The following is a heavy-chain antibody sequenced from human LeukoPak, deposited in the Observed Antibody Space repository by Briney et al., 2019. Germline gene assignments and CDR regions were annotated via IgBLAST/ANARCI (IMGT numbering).Heavy chain of an antibody. CDR2: INPNSGGT. Sequence: GASVKVSCKASGYTFTGYYIHWVRQAPGQGLEWMGWINPNSGGTNYAQKFQGRVTMARDTSISTAYMELNWLRSDDTAVYYCARDFGTYRTAAATGFDYCGQGTLVTVSS. D-gene: IGHD2-2*01. J-gene: IGHJ4*02. CDR1: GYTFTGYY. CDR3: ARDFGTYRTAAATGFDY. V-gene: IGHV1-2*02.